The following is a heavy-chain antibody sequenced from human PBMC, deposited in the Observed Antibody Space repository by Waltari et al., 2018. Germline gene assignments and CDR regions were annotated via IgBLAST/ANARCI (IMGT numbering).Heavy chain of an antibody. V-gene: IGHV4-39*07. D-gene: IGHD2-21*01. Sequence: QLQLQESGPGLVKPSETLSLTCTASGGSISSSSYYRGWFRQPPGKGLEWIGSIYYSGSTYYNPSLKSRVTISVDTSKNQFSVKLSYVTAADTAVYYCARQLVVVVIAFFDYWGQGTLVTVSS. CDR2: IYYSGST. CDR3: ARQLVVVVIAFFDY. J-gene: IGHJ4*02. CDR1: GGSISSSSYY.